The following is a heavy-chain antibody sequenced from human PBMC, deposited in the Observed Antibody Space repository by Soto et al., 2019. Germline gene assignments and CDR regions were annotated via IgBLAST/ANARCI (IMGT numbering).Heavy chain of an antibody. J-gene: IGHJ5*02. CDR1: GVSITRSDYY. D-gene: IGHD2-15*01. CDR3: ARGPPLDCSGGSCYYGQDRNWFDP. V-gene: IGHV4-30-4*01. Sequence: TLSLTSNVTGVSITRSDYYWTLKGQPPGEGMELIGFIYYSGIISYNPSLKSRVTISVDTSKNQFSLKLSSVTAADTAVYYCARGPPLDCSGGSCYYGQDRNWFDPWGQGTLVTVS. CDR2: IYYSGII.